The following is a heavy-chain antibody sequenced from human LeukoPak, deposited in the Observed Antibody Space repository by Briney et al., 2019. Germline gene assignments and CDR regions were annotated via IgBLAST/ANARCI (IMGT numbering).Heavy chain of an antibody. J-gene: IGHJ4*02. V-gene: IGHV3-9*01. Sequence: PGGSLRLSCAASGFTFDDYAMHWVRQAPGKGLEWVSGISWNSGSIGYADSVKGRFTISRDNAKNSLYLQVNSLRAEDTALYYCANGGGEGGFDYWGQGTLVTVSS. D-gene: IGHD3-16*01. CDR2: ISWNSGSI. CDR1: GFTFDDYA. CDR3: ANGGGEGGFDY.